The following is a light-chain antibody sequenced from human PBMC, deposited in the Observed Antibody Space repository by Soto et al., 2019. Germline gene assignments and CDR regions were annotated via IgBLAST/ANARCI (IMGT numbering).Light chain of an antibody. CDR3: QSYDSSLSGSNVV. CDR2: GNS. V-gene: IGLV1-40*01. J-gene: IGLJ2*01. CDR1: SSNIGAGYD. Sequence: QSVLTQPPSVSGAPGQRVTISCTGSSSNIGAGYDVHWYQQLPGTAPKLLIYGNSNRPSWVPDRFSGSKSGTSASLAITGLQAEDEADYYCQSYDSSLSGSNVVFGGGTQLTVL.